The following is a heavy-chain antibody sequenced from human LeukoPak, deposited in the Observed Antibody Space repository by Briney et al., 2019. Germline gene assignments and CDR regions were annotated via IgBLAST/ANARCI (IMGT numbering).Heavy chain of an antibody. J-gene: IGHJ4*02. V-gene: IGHV4-34*01. Sequence: SETLSLICAAYGGSFSGYYWTWIRQPPGKGLEWIGEINHSGSTNYNPSLKSRVTISVDTSKNQFSLKLSSVTAADTAVYYCARVRDGSGSSVFDYWGQGTLVTVSS. CDR3: ARVRDGSGSSVFDY. CDR1: GGSFSGYY. CDR2: INHSGST. D-gene: IGHD3-10*01.